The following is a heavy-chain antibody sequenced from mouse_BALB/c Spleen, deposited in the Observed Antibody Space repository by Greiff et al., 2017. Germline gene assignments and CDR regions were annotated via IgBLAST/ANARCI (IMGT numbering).Heavy chain of an antibody. Sequence: EVQGVESGGGLVKPGGSLKLSCAASGFTFSSYAMSWVRQSPEKRLEWVAEISSGGSYTYYPDTVTGRITISRDNAKNTLYLEMSSLRSEDTAMYYCARTGTVYAMDYWGQGTSVTVSS. CDR2: ISSGGSYT. D-gene: IGHD4-1*01. CDR3: ARTGTVYAMDY. CDR1: GFTFSSYA. J-gene: IGHJ4*01. V-gene: IGHV5-9-4*01.